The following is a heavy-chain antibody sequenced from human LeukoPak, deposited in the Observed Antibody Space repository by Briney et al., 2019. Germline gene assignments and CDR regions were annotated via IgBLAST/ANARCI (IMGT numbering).Heavy chain of an antibody. CDR2: IYYTGST. CDR1: GGSISSRTYY. Sequence: SETLSLTCTVSGGSISSRTYYWGWIRQPPGKGLEWIGSIYYTGSTFYNPSLKSRVTISVDTSKNQFSMKLSSVTAADGAVYFCAREWTTWGAFDIWGQGTMVTVSS. D-gene: IGHD2/OR15-2a*01. CDR3: AREWTTWGAFDI. V-gene: IGHV4-39*07. J-gene: IGHJ3*02.